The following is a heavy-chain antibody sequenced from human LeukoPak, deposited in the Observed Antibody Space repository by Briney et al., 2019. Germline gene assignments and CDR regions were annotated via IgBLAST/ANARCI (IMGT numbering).Heavy chain of an antibody. J-gene: IGHJ4*02. V-gene: IGHV3-21*04. CDR1: AFSLNAYN. D-gene: IGHD1-26*01. CDR2: ISYTGTYI. Sequence: GGSLRLTCAASAFSLNAYNMNWVRQAPGKGLEWVSSISYTGTYIYYADSVKGRFTISRDNAQNSLYLQMNSLRAEDTAIYYCVRDRGTYRPIDYWGQGTLVTVSS. CDR3: VRDRGTYRPIDY.